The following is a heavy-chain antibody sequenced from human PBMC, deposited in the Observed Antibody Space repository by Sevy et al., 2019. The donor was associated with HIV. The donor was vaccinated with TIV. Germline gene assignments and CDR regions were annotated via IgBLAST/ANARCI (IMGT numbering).Heavy chain of an antibody. J-gene: IGHJ4*01. CDR2: IIAVFGTT. CDR1: GGIFRSIA. CDR3: ARDKYYYVSGSFDY. V-gene: IGHV1-69*13. D-gene: IGHD3-10*01. Sequence: ASVKVSCKASGGIFRSIAISWVRQAPGQGLEWMGGIIAVFGTTNYAQKFQGRVTVSADESRSTAYMELSSLRSEDTAVYYCARDKYYYVSGSFDYWGQGTQVTVSS.